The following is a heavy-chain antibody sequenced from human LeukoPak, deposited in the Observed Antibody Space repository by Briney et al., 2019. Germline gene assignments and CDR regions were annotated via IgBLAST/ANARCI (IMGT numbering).Heavy chain of an antibody. J-gene: IGHJ4*02. V-gene: IGHV3-48*02. CDR3: ARVAAGYSVSYFDY. CDR2: ISTGSSTT. CDR1: EFAFSTYN. D-gene: IGHD4-23*01. Sequence: HPGGSLRLSCAASEFAFSTYNMNWVRQAPGKGLEWVSYISTGSSTTYYADSVKGRFTISRDNVENSLYLQMNSLRDEDTAVYYCARVAAGYSVSYFDYWGQGTLVTVSS.